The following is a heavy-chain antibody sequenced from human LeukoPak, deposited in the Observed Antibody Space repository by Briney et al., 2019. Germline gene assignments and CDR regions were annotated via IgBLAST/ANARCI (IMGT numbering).Heavy chain of an antibody. V-gene: IGHV1-2*02. CDR3: ARDPYIVVVPAARGGWFDP. CDR2: INPNRGGT. CDR1: GYTFTGYY. J-gene: IGHJ5*02. D-gene: IGHD2-2*01. Sequence: ASVKVSCKASGYTFTGYYIHWVRQAPGQGLEWMGRINPNRGGTNYAQKFQGRVTMTRDTSISTAYMELSRLRSDDTAVYYCARDPYIVVVPAARGGWFDPWGQGTLVTVSS.